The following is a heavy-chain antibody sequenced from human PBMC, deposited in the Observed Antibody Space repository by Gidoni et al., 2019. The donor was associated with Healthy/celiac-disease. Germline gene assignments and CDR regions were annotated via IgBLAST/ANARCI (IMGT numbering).Heavy chain of an antibody. D-gene: IGHD5-12*01. V-gene: IGHV1-69*01. Sequence: QVQLVQSGAEVKKPGSSVKVSCKASGGTFSTYAIRWVRQAPGQGLEWMGGIIPIFGTANYAQKFQGRVTITADESTSTAYMELSSLRSEDTAVYYCARAGGGYEPPTGDYYYYYGMDVWGQGTTVTVSS. CDR3: ARAGGGYEPPTGDYYYYYGMDV. CDR2: IIPIFGTA. CDR1: GGTFSTYA. J-gene: IGHJ6*02.